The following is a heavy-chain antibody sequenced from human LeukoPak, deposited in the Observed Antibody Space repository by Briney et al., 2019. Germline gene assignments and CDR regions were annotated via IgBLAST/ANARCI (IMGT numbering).Heavy chain of an antibody. CDR2: ISGSGGST. Sequence: GGSLRLSCAVSGLTFSSYAMSWVRQAPGKGLEWVSAISGSGGSTYYADSVKGRFTISRDNSKNTLYLQMNSLRAEDTAVYYCAKCILTGYYAFDYWGQGTLVTVSS. CDR1: GLTFSSYA. CDR3: AKCILTGYYAFDY. D-gene: IGHD3-9*01. V-gene: IGHV3-23*01. J-gene: IGHJ4*02.